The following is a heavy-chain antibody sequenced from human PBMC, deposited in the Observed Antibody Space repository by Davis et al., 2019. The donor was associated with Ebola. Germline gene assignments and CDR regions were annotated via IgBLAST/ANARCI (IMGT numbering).Heavy chain of an antibody. Sequence: GESLKISCAASGFTFSSYAMSWVRQAPGKGLEWVSAISGSGGSTYYADSVKGRFTISRDNSKNTLYLQMNSLRVEDTAVYYCAKETTVTTDLDYWGQGTLVTVSS. J-gene: IGHJ4*02. V-gene: IGHV3-23*01. D-gene: IGHD4-17*01. CDR2: ISGSGGST. CDR1: GFTFSSYA. CDR3: AKETTVTTDLDY.